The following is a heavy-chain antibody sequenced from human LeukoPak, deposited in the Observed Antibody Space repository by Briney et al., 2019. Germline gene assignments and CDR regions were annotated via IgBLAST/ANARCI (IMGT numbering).Heavy chain of an antibody. V-gene: IGHV4-59*01. CDR2: IYYSGST. CDR1: GGSISSYY. CDR3: ARGGYYSGTWFDP. J-gene: IGHJ5*02. Sequence: SETLSLTCTVSGGSISSYYWSWIRQPPGKGLEWIGYIYYSGSTNYNPSLKSRVTISVDTSKNQFSLKLSSVTAADTAVYYCARGGYYSGTWFDPWGQGTLVTVSS. D-gene: IGHD1-26*01.